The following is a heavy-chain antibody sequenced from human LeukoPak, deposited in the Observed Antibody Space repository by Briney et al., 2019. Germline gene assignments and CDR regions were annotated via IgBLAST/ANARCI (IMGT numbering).Heavy chain of an antibody. J-gene: IGHJ5*02. CDR2: ISGSGGST. D-gene: IGHD2-2*01. Sequence: QPGGTLRLSSAASRLTFSSYAMRWVSQAPGKGLDRDSAISGSGGSTYYADSVKGRFTIPRDNSKNTLYLQMNSLRAEDTAVYYCAKEGYCSSTSCAQVWFDPWGQGTLVTVSS. V-gene: IGHV3-23*01. CDR3: AKEGYCSSTSCAQVWFDP. CDR1: RLTFSSYA.